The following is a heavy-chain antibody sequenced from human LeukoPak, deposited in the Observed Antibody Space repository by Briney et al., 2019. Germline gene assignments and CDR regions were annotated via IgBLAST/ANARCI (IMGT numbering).Heavy chain of an antibody. J-gene: IGHJ3*02. CDR2: IYYSGST. D-gene: IGHD3-22*01. V-gene: IGHV4-39*07. Sequence: SETLSLTCTVSVGSTSSSSYYWGWIRYPPGKGLEWIGSIYYSGSTYYNPSLKSPVTILVNTSKNPFSLKLSSVTAADTAVYYCARDGHRLYYYDSSEVLAFDIWGQGTMVTVSS. CDR1: VGSTSSSSYY. CDR3: ARDGHRLYYYDSSEVLAFDI.